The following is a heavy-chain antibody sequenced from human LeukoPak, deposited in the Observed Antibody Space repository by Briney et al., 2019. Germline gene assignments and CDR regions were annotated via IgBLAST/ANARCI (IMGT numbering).Heavy chain of an antibody. V-gene: IGHV3-33*01. J-gene: IGHJ4*02. D-gene: IGHD3-9*01. CDR1: GFTFSSYG. CDR3: ARDEPVDILDYYFDY. Sequence: PGRSLRLSCAASGFTFSSYGMHWVRQAPGKGLEWVAVIWYDGSNKYYADSVKGRFTISRDNSKNTLYLQMNSLRAEDTAVYYCARDEPVDILDYYFDYWGQGTLVTVSS. CDR2: IWYDGSNK.